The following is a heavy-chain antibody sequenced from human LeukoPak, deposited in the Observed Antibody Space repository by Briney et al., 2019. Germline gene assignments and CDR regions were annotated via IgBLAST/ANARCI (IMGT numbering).Heavy chain of an antibody. CDR1: GFTFSSYW. CDR2: IKQDGSEK. D-gene: IGHD3-3*01. V-gene: IGHV3-7*01. Sequence: GGSLRLSCAASGFTFSSYWMSWVRQAPGKGLEWAANIKQDGSEKYYVDSVKGRFTISRDNAKNSLYLQMNSLRAEDTAVYYCAREIRFLEWLSDYWGQGTLVTVSS. J-gene: IGHJ4*02. CDR3: AREIRFLEWLSDY.